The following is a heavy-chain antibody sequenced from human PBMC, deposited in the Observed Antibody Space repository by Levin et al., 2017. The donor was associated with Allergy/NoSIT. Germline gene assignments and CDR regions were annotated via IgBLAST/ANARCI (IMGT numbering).Heavy chain of an antibody. CDR1: GGSISSSSYY. V-gene: IGHV4-39*07. CDR3: ARGNFLGDYDIHHAFDI. Sequence: SETLSLTCTVSGGSISSSSYYWGWIRQPPGKGLEWIGSIYYSGSTYYNPSLKSRVTISVDTSKNQFSLKLSSVTAADTAVYYCARGNFLGDYDIHHAFDIWGQGTMVTVSS. J-gene: IGHJ3*02. D-gene: IGHD4-17*01. CDR2: IYYSGST.